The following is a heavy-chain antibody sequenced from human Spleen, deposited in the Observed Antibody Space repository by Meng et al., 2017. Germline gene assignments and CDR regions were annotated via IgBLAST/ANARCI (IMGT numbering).Heavy chain of an antibody. V-gene: IGHV3-20*04. CDR2: INWNGGST. CDR3: ARDLGGIFAY. Sequence: GGSLRLSCAASGFSFDDYGMAWVRQAPGKGLEWVSGINWNGGSTGYVDSVKGRFTISRDNAKNTLYLQMNSLRAEDTAVYYCARDLGGIFAYWGQGALVTVSS. J-gene: IGHJ4*02. D-gene: IGHD6-13*01. CDR1: GFSFDDYG.